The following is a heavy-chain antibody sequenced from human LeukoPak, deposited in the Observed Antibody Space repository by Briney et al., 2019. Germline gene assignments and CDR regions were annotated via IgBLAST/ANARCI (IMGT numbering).Heavy chain of an antibody. Sequence: ASVKVSCKASGYTFTDYYMHWVRQAPGQGLEWMGRINPNSGATDYAQKFQGRVTMIRDTSITTAYMDLSRLKSDDTAVYYCARASYGNDATHLDYWGQGTLVTVSS. J-gene: IGHJ4*02. CDR3: ARASYGNDATHLDY. CDR2: INPNSGAT. CDR1: GYTFTDYY. V-gene: IGHV1-2*06. D-gene: IGHD4-11*01.